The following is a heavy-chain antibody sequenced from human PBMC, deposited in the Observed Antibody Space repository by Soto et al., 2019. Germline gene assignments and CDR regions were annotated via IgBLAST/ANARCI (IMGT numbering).Heavy chain of an antibody. CDR2: INHSGST. CDR1: GGSFSGNY. D-gene: IGHD3-22*01. Sequence: SETLSLTCVVYGGSFSGNYWSWIRQSPGKGLEWIGDINHSGSTNYNPSLKSRVTVSVDTSKNQFSLKLRSVTAADTAVYYCARGRRDYYDSSTYSPGPLWRSWGQGTLVTVSS. J-gene: IGHJ4*02. V-gene: IGHV4-34*01. CDR3: ARGRRDYYDSSTYSPGPLWRS.